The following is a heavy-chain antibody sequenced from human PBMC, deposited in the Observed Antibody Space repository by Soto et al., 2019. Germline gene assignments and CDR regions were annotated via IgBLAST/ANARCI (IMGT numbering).Heavy chain of an antibody. D-gene: IGHD3-3*01. CDR1: GFTFSDYY. CDR2: ISSSGSTI. CDR3: ARIKSGITIFGVVIPPLDY. Sequence: GSLRLSCAASGFTFSDYYMSWIRQAPGKGLEWVSYISSSGSTIYYADSVKGRSTISRDNAKNSLYLQMNSLRAEDTAVYYCARIKSGITIFGVVIPPLDYWGQGTLVTVSS. J-gene: IGHJ4*02. V-gene: IGHV3-11*01.